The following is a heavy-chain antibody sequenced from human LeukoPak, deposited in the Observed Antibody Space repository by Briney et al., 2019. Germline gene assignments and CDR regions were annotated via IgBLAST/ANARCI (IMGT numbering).Heavy chain of an antibody. CDR3: ARGGYCSGGTCYRWNAFDI. Sequence: GGSLRLSCAASGFTVSTSYMSWVRQAPGKGLEWVSVISGGGSTDYADSVKGRFIISVDNSKNTLYLQMNSLRAEDTAVYFCARGGYCSGGTCYRWNAFDIWGQGTMVTVSS. J-gene: IGHJ3*02. CDR2: ISGGGST. CDR1: GFTVSTSY. V-gene: IGHV3-66*01. D-gene: IGHD2-15*01.